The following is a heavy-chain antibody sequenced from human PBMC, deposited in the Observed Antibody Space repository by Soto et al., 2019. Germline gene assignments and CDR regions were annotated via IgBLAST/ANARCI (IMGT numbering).Heavy chain of an antibody. V-gene: IGHV3-30*18. Sequence: GGSLRLSCAAYGFTFSSYGMHWVRQAPGKGLEWVAVISYDGSNKYYADSVKGRFTISRDNSKNTLYLQMNSLRAEDTAVYYCAKVSLDTTFDYWGQGTLVTVSS. CDR1: GFTFSSYG. J-gene: IGHJ4*02. CDR3: AKVSLDTTFDY. CDR2: ISYDGSNK. D-gene: IGHD1-1*01.